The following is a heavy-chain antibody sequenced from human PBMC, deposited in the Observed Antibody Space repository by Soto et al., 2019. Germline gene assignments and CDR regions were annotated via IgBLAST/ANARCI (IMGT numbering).Heavy chain of an antibody. CDR3: TRVYGGNHYYYYYGMDV. D-gene: IGHD4-17*01. CDR2: IRSKAYGGTT. Sequence: PVGSLRLSCTAFGFTFVDYAISWGRQAPGKGLEWVGFIRSKAYGGTTEYAASVKGRFTISRDDSKSIAYLQMNSLKTEDTAVYYCTRVYGGNHYYYYYGMDVWGQGTTVTVSS. J-gene: IGHJ6*02. CDR1: GFTFVDYA. V-gene: IGHV3-49*04.